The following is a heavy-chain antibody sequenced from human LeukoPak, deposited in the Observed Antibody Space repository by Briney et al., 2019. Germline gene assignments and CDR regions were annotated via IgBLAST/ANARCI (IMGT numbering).Heavy chain of an antibody. Sequence: SETLSLTCTVSGGSISSYYWSWIRQPPGKGLEWIGYIYYSGSTNYNPSLKSRVTIAVDTSKNQFSLKLSSVTAADTAVYYCARETRNATYYDFWSGYYPSWFDPWGQGTLVTVSS. CDR3: ARETRNATYYDFWSGYYPSWFDP. CDR1: GGSISSYY. V-gene: IGHV4-59*01. D-gene: IGHD3-3*01. CDR2: IYYSGST. J-gene: IGHJ5*02.